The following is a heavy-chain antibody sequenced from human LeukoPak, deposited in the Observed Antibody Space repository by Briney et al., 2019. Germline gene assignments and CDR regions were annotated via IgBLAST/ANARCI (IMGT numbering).Heavy chain of an antibody. CDR2: INPNSGGT. Sequence: ASVKVSCKASGYTFTGCYKHWVRQAPGQGLEWMGWINPNSGGTNYAQKFQGRVTMTRDTSISTAYMELSRLRSDDTAVYYCARVQYDFWSGYYWDFDYWGQGTLVTVSS. CDR3: ARVQYDFWSGYYWDFDY. D-gene: IGHD3-3*01. V-gene: IGHV1-2*02. J-gene: IGHJ4*02. CDR1: GYTFTGCY.